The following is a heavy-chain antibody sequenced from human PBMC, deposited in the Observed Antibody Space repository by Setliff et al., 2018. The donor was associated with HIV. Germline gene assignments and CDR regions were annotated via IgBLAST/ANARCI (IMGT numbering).Heavy chain of an antibody. J-gene: IGHJ4*02. CDR2: IFYRGDT. Sequence: SETLSLTCTVSSGAISRAASYWSWIRQSPGKGLEWIGTIFYRGDTYYNPSLKSRLTLSVDTSKSQFSLRLASVTAADTAVYFCSRAQIAAPRPLDYWGQGTLVTVSS. V-gene: IGHV4-39*01. CDR3: SRAQIAAPRPLDY. D-gene: IGHD2-21*01. CDR1: SGAISRAASY.